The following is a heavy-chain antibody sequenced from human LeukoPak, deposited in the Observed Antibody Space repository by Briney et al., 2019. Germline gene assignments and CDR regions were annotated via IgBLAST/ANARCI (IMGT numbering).Heavy chain of an antibody. Sequence: PGESLKISCKGSGYSFTSYWIGWVRQMPGKGLEWMGIIYPGDSDTRYSPSFQGQVTISADKSISTAYLQWSSLKASDTAMYYCARLSEQGGYEDLSDYWGQGTLVTVSS. CDR3: ARLSEQGGYEDLSDY. CDR2: IYPGDSDT. D-gene: IGHD5-12*01. V-gene: IGHV5-51*01. CDR1: GYSFTSYW. J-gene: IGHJ4*02.